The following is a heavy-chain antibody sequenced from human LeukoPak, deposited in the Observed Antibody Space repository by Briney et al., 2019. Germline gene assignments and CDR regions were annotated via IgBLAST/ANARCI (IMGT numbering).Heavy chain of an antibody. CDR2: IKHSGST. J-gene: IGHJ4*02. CDR3: ASCSRGYSRNYFDY. D-gene: IGHD2-15*01. CDR1: GGSFSGYY. V-gene: IGHV4-34*01. Sequence: SETLSLICAVYGGSFSGYYYNWIRQHPAKGLEGMGEIKHSGSTNYNPSLKSRVTISVDTSKNQFSLKLNSVTAADPAVYYCASCSRGYSRNYFDYWGQGTLVTVSS.